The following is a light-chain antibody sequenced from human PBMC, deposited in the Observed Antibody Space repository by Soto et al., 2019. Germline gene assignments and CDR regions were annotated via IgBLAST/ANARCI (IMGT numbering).Light chain of an antibody. Sequence: EIVLTQSPGTLSLSPGERATLSCRASQSVSSSYLAWYQQKPGQAPRLLIYGASNRATGIPDRFSGSGSGTDFTLTISRLEPEDFAVYYCLQYDSPPRTFGQGTKVDIK. J-gene: IGKJ1*01. CDR1: QSVSSSY. CDR3: LQYDSPPRT. V-gene: IGKV3-20*01. CDR2: GAS.